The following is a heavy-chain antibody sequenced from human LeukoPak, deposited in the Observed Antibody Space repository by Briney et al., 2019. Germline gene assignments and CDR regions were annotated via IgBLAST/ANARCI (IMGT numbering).Heavy chain of an antibody. V-gene: IGHV4-30-4*01. CDR3: ARGGNYYDSSPEYFQH. CDR1: GGSISSGDYY. J-gene: IGHJ1*01. CDR2: IYYSGST. Sequence: SETLSLTCTVSGGSISSGDYYWSWIRQPPGKGLEWIGYIYYSGSTYYNPSLKSRVTISVDTSKNQFSLKLSSVTAADTAVYYCARGGNYYDSSPEYFQHWGQGTLVTVSS. D-gene: IGHD3-22*01.